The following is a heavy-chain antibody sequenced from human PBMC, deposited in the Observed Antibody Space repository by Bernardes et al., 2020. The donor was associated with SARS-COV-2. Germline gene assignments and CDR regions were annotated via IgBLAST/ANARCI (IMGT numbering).Heavy chain of an antibody. CDR3: ATYYDSNYYFDY. V-gene: IGHV1-24*01. J-gene: IGHJ4*02. CDR2: FDPEDGET. CDR1: GYTLTELS. D-gene: IGHD3-22*01. Sequence: ASVKVSCKVSGYTLTELSMHWVRQAPGKGLEWMGGFDPEDGETIYAQKFQGRVTMTEDTSTDTAYMELSSLRSEDTAVYYCATYYDSNYYFDYWGQGTLVTVSS.